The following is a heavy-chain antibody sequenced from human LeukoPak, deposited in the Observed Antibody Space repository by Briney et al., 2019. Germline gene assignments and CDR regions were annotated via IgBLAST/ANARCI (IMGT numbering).Heavy chain of an antibody. V-gene: IGHV3-48*04. J-gene: IGHJ4*02. D-gene: IGHD3-22*01. CDR3: ARGRAYYDSSGLLFDY. CDR1: GFTFSSYS. Sequence: GGSLRLSCAASGFTFSSYSMNWVRQAPGKGLEWVSSISSSSSTIYYADSVKGRFTISRDNAKNSLYLQMNSLRAEDTAVYYCARGRAYYDSSGLLFDYWGQGTLVTVSS. CDR2: ISSSSSTI.